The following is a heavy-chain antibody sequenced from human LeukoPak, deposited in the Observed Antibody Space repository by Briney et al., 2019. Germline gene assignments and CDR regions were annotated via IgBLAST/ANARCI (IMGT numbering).Heavy chain of an antibody. CDR3: ARGASGSSWFGGFDF. CDR2: SNSDGSST. D-gene: IGHD6-13*01. CDR1: GFTFSSYW. Sequence: GGTLRLSCVASGFTFSSYWMHWVRQAPGKGLVWVSRSNSDGSSTSYAESVKGRLTIPRDNAKNTLYLQMNSLGAEDTAVYYCARGASGSSWFGGFDFWGQGTLVTVSS. J-gene: IGHJ4*02. V-gene: IGHV3-74*01.